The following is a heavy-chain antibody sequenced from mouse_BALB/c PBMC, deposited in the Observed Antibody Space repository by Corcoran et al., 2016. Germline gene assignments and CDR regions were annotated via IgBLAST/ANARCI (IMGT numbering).Heavy chain of an antibody. CDR3: ARRGDDGRLDY. CDR1: GFHIKATS. V-gene: IGHV14-3*02. Sequence: EVQLQQSGAELVQPGASVKLSCTAYGFHIKATSMHWVKQRPEQGLEWIGRIDPATGNTKYDPKFQSKATITADTSSNTAYLQLSSLTSEDTAVYYCARRGDDGRLDYWGQGTTLTVS. J-gene: IGHJ2*01. D-gene: IGHD1-2*01. CDR2: IDPATGNT.